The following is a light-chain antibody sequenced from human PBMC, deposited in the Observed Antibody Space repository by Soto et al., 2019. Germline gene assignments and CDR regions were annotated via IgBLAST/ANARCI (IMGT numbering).Light chain of an antibody. CDR2: DVT. Sequence: QSVLTQPPSVSGSPGQSVTISCTGTSNDVGGYNYVSWYQQHPGKAPRLMIYDVTKRPSGVPDRFPGSKSGNTASLTISGLQAEDEADYYCSSYTTTSTQVFGTGTKVTVL. CDR1: SNDVGGYNY. V-gene: IGLV2-11*01. CDR3: SSYTTTSTQV. J-gene: IGLJ1*01.